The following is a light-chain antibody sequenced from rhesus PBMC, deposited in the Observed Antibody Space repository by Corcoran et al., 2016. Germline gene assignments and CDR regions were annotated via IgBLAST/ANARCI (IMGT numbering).Light chain of an antibody. V-gene: IGKV3-31*02. CDR3: QETSNLWT. J-gene: IGKJ1*01. CDR2: GAS. CDR1: QSVRSK. Sequence: EIVMTQSPATLSLSPGETATISCRTSQSVRSKLAWYQQKPGQAPRLLTYGASSRATGSPERLSGSGYGTDFPLTISSLEPEDFAVYYCQETSNLWTFGQGTKVEIK.